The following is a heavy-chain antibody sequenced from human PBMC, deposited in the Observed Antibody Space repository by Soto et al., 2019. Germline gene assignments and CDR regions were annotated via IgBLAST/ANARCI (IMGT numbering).Heavy chain of an antibody. V-gene: IGHV1-69*01. Sequence: QVQLVQSGAEVRKPGSSVKVSCKASGGTFSRHAISWVRQAPGQGLEWMGGIIPIFGTANHAQKFQGRVTIIADESTSTVYMELSNLRSEDTAMYYCARGWGYDSNDYYYAYWGQGTLVIVSP. J-gene: IGHJ4*02. CDR1: GGTFSRHA. CDR2: IIPIFGTA. CDR3: ARGWGYDSNDYYYAY. D-gene: IGHD3-22*01.